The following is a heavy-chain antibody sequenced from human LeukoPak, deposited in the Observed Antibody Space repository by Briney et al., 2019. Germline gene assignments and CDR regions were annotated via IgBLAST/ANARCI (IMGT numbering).Heavy chain of an antibody. CDR2: INHSGST. J-gene: IGHJ4*02. CDR1: GGSFSGYY. CDR3: ARGGNNFWSGLYYFDY. D-gene: IGHD3-3*01. Sequence: PSETLSLTCAVYGGSFSGYYWSWIRQPPGKGLEWIGEINHSGSTNYNPSLKSRVTISVDTSKNQCSLKLSSVTAADTAVYYCARGGNNFWSGLYYFDYWGQGTLVTVSS. V-gene: IGHV4-34*01.